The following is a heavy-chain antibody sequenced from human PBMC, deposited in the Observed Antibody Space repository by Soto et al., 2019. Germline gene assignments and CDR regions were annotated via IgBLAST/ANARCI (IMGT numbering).Heavy chain of an antibody. D-gene: IGHD3-10*01. CDR2: IYHSGST. J-gene: IGHJ6*02. CDR1: GGSISSGGYS. Sequence: SETLSLTCAVSGGSISSGGYSWSWIRQPPGKGPEWIGYIYHSGSTYYNPSLKSRVTISVDRSKNQFSLKLSSVTAADTAVYYCARELIRGVGYYYYYYGMDVWGQGTTVTVSS. CDR3: ARELIRGVGYYYYYYGMDV. V-gene: IGHV4-30-2*01.